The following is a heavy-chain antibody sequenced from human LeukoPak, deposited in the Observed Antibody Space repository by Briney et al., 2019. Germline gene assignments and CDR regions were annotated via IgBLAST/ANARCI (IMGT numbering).Heavy chain of an antibody. V-gene: IGHV1-2*02. CDR2: INPNSGGT. CDR3: ARTYYYGSGSYFAFDI. D-gene: IGHD3-10*01. Sequence: ASVKVSCKASGYTFTGYYMHWVRQAPGQGLERMGWINPNSGGTNYAQKFQGRVTMTRDTSISTAYMELSRLRSDDTAVYYCARTYYYGSGSYFAFDIWGQGTMVTVSS. CDR1: GYTFTGYY. J-gene: IGHJ3*02.